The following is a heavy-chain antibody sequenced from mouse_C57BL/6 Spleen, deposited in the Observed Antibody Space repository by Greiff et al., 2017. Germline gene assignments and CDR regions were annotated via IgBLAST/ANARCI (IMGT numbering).Heavy chain of an antibody. CDR1: GYAFSSSW. Sequence: QVQLQQSGPELVKPGASVKISCKASGYAFSSSWMNWVKQRPGKGLEWIGRIYPGDGDTNYNGKFKGKATLTADKSSSTAYMQLSSLTSEDSAVYFCARENLYYGSSLDYWGQGTTLTVSS. D-gene: IGHD1-1*01. V-gene: IGHV1-82*01. J-gene: IGHJ2*01. CDR2: IYPGDGDT. CDR3: ARENLYYGSSLDY.